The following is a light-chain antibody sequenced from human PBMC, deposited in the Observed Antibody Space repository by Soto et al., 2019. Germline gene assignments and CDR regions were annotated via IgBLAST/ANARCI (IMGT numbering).Light chain of an antibody. J-gene: IGLJ1*01. CDR2: EGT. CDR3: CSYARDGTYV. Sequence: QSALTQPASVSGSPGQSITISCTGSSSDVGSYNLVSWYQQHPGKAPKLMIYEGTKRPSGVSNRFSGSKSGNTASLTISGLQTEDEADYYCCSYARDGTYVFGTGTKLTVL. CDR1: SSDVGSYNL. V-gene: IGLV2-23*01.